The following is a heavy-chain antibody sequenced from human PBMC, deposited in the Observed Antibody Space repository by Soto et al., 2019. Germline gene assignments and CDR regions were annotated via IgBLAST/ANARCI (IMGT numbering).Heavy chain of an antibody. D-gene: IGHD5-12*01. CDR2: ISANNGNT. Sequence: GASVKVSCKASGYTFTNYGINWVRQAPGQGLEWMGWISANNGNTHYAQKLQGRVTMTTDTSTSTAYMELRSLRSDDTAVYYCARVQSGYDFAYWGQGTLVTVSS. CDR1: GYTFTNYG. CDR3: ARVQSGYDFAY. V-gene: IGHV1-18*01. J-gene: IGHJ4*02.